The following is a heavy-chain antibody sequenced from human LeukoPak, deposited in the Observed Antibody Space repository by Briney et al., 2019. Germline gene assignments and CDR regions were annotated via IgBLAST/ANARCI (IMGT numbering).Heavy chain of an antibody. CDR3: AKAVDDYFFDY. CDR2: IGGSGSST. Sequence: GGSLRLSCAASGFTLDTYAMSWVRQAPGKGLEWVSGIGGSGSSTYYAESVKGRFTISRDNSKNTLYLQMNSLRAEDTAAYYCAKAVDDYFFDYWGQGTLVTVSS. J-gene: IGHJ4*02. CDR1: GFTLDTYA. V-gene: IGHV3-23*01. D-gene: IGHD2-21*02.